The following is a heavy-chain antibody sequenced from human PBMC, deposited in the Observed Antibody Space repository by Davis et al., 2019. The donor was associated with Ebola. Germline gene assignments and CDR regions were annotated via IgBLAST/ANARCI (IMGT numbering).Heavy chain of an antibody. J-gene: IGHJ6*02. V-gene: IGHV1-24*01. CDR3: ATDPDFDYVMDV. CDR2: FDPENGET. Sequence: AASVQVSCKVYGYILTELSMHWVRHAPGKGLEWMGGFDPENGETIYAQKFQGRVTMTEDTSTDTAYMELSSLTSEDTAVYYCATDPDFDYVMDVWGQGTTVTVSS. D-gene: IGHD3-3*01. CDR1: GYILTELS.